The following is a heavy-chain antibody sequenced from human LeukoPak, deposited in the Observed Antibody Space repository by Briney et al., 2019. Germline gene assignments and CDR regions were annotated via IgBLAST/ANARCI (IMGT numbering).Heavy chain of an antibody. CDR2: AFYTGST. J-gene: IGHJ4*02. CDR1: PGSIRSAY. V-gene: IGHV4-59*08. Sequence: PSETLSLTCNVSPGSIRSAYWSWIRQPPGKGLEWIGYAFYTGSTDYNPSLQSRVSISVDTSKNQFSLNLSSVTAADTAIYYCARHLYDKTGRPLDSWGQGTLVTVSS. CDR3: ARHLYDKTGRPLDS. D-gene: IGHD3-9*01.